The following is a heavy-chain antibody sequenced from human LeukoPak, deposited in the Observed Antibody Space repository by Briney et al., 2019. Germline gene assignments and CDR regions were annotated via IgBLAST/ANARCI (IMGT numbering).Heavy chain of an antibody. CDR1: GVTFTTYT. CDR3: AKDLKPDGKCEIDY. V-gene: IGHV3-23*01. CDR2: ILGDGRK. J-gene: IGHJ4*02. Sequence: TGGALRLSCATSGVTFTTYTMNWVRQAPGKRLDFVSSILGDGRKYYIDSVQGRFAISRDTRTTTLYLQMDSLGVEDTAIYSCAKDLKPDGKCEIDYLGRGTLVTVSS. D-gene: IGHD1-1*01.